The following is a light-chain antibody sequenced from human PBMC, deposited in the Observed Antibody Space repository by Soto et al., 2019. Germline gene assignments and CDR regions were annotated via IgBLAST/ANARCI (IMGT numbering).Light chain of an antibody. V-gene: IGKV1-33*01. J-gene: IGKJ3*01. CDR3: QQYDNLPFT. CDR1: QDISNY. Sequence: DIQMTQSPSSLSASVGDRVTITCQASQDISNYLNWYQQKPGKATKLLIYDASTLETGVPSRFSGRGSGTDFTLTISSLQPEDIATYYCQQYDNLPFTFGPGTKVDIK. CDR2: DAS.